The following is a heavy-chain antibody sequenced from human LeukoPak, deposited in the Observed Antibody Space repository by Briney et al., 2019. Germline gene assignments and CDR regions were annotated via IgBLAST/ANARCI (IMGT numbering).Heavy chain of an antibody. V-gene: IGHV1-3*03. Sequence: GASVKVSCKASGYTFTSYAMHWVRQAPGQRLEWMGWINAGNGNTKYSQEFQGRVTITRDTSASTAYMELSSLRAEDMAVYYCARDLDAHREPDAFDIWGQGTMVIVSS. CDR3: ARDLDAHREPDAFDI. J-gene: IGHJ3*02. D-gene: IGHD1-26*01. CDR2: INAGNGNT. CDR1: GYTFTSYA.